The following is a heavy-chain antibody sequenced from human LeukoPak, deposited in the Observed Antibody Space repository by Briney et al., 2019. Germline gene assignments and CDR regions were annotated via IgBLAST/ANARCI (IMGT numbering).Heavy chain of an antibody. Sequence: SETLSLTCTVSGGSISSYYWSWIRQPPGKGLEWIGYIYYSGSTNYNPSLKSRVTISVDTSKNQFSLKLSSVTAADTAVYYCARPSIVVVPAATYYWFDPWGQGTLVTVSS. D-gene: IGHD2-2*01. CDR3: ARPSIVVVPAATYYWFDP. J-gene: IGHJ5*02. CDR1: GGSISSYY. CDR2: IYYSGST. V-gene: IGHV4-59*08.